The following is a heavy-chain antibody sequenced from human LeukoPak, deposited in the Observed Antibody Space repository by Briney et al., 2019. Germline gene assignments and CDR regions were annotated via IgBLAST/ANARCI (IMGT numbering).Heavy chain of an antibody. Sequence: GGSLRLSCAASGFTVSSTYMSWVRQAPGKGPEWVSFIYSDGTTDYADSMKGRFTISRDNSKNTLYLQMNSLRAEDTAVYYCARERTSYDILTGYYRGEYYFDYWGQGTLVTVSS. CDR3: ARERTSYDILTGYYRGEYYFDY. D-gene: IGHD3-9*01. J-gene: IGHJ4*02. CDR1: GFTVSSTY. V-gene: IGHV3-53*01. CDR2: IYSDGTT.